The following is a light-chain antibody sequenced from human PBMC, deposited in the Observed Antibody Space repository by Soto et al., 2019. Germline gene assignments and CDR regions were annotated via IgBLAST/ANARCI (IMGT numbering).Light chain of an antibody. V-gene: IGKV1-9*01. CDR2: GAS. J-gene: IGKJ2*01. Sequence: EIQLTQSPSFLSASVGDRVTITCRASQGIGSDLVWYQQKPVQAPRLLIYGASTLQGELSSRFSGSGSGTEFTIRIRRLQDEDVSTYYYQQIKRYHHTFGQGTKLAIK. CDR3: QQIKRYHHT. CDR1: QGIGSD.